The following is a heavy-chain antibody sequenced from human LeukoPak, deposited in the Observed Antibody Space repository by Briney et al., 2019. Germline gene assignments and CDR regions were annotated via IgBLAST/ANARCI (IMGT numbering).Heavy chain of an antibody. J-gene: IGHJ3*02. Sequence: GGSLRLSCAASGFTFSNYGMHWVRQAPGKGLEWVAFIRYDGSDKYYADSVKGRFTISTDNSKNTLYLQMNSLRAEDTAVYYCARGYCSSTSCEGSFDIWGQGTMVTVSS. CDR3: ARGYCSSTSCEGSFDI. V-gene: IGHV3-30*02. CDR1: GFTFSNYG. D-gene: IGHD2-2*01. CDR2: IRYDGSDK.